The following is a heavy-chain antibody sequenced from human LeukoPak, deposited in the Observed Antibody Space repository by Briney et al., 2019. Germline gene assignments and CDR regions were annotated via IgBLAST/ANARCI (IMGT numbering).Heavy chain of an antibody. D-gene: IGHD3-22*01. CDR2: IYYSGST. CDR3: ARATEPHYYDSSGYYDY. J-gene: IGHJ4*02. CDR1: GDSISSYY. V-gene: IGHV4-59*12. Sequence: PSETLSLTCTVSGDSISSYYWSWIRQPPGKGLEWIGYIYYSGSTYYNPSLKSRVTISVDTSKNQFSLKLSSVTAADTAVYYCARATEPHYYDSSGYYDYWGQGTLVTVSS.